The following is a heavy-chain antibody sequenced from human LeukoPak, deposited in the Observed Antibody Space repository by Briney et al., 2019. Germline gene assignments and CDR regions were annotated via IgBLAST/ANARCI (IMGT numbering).Heavy chain of an antibody. D-gene: IGHD3-22*01. CDR1: GFTFSSYW. J-gene: IGHJ4*02. V-gene: IGHV3-7*04. CDR3: ARGEYYYDGGY. CDR2: IKQDGSEK. Sequence: GRSLRLSCAASGFTFSSYWMSWVRQAPGKGLEWVANIKQDGSEKHYVDSVKGRFTIARDNAKNSLFLQMNSLRAEETAVYYCARGEYYYDGGYWGQGTLVTVSS.